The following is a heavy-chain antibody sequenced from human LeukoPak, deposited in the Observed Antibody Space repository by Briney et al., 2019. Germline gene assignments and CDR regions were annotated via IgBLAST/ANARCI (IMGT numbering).Heavy chain of an antibody. D-gene: IGHD3-22*01. J-gene: IGHJ4*02. CDR3: ASSYDSSFDY. CDR2: IYYSGST. CDR1: GGSISSYY. Sequence: SETLSLTCTVSGGSISSYYWSWIRQPPGKGLEWIGYIYYSGSTNYNPSLKGRVTISVDTSKNQFSLKLNSVTAADTAVYYCASSYDSSFDYWGQGTLVTVFS. V-gene: IGHV4-59*01.